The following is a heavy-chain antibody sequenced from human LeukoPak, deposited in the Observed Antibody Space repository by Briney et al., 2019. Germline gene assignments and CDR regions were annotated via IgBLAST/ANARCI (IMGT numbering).Heavy chain of an antibody. CDR1: GFTFSSYS. CDR3: AKESLLWFGELLGYFDY. Sequence: GGSLRLSCAASGFTFSSYSMNWVRQAPGKGLEWVSAISGSGGSTYYADSVKGRFTISRDNSKNTLYLQMNSLRAEDTAVYYCAKESLLWFGELLGYFDYWGQGTLVTVSS. CDR2: ISGSGGST. D-gene: IGHD3-10*01. V-gene: IGHV3-23*01. J-gene: IGHJ4*02.